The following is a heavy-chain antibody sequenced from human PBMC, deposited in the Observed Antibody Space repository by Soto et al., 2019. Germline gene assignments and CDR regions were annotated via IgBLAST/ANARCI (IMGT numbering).Heavy chain of an antibody. CDR3: ARVIPKYDFWSGPNSYYYYMDV. Sequence: KHRTASVKVSCKASGYTFTSYDINWVRQATGQGLEWMGWMNPNSGNTGYAQKFQGRVTMTRSTSISTAYMELSSLRSEDTAVYYCARVIPKYDFWSGPNSYYYYMDVWGKGTTVTVSS. CDR2: MNPNSGNT. CDR1: GYTFTSYD. D-gene: IGHD3-3*01. V-gene: IGHV1-8*01. J-gene: IGHJ6*03.